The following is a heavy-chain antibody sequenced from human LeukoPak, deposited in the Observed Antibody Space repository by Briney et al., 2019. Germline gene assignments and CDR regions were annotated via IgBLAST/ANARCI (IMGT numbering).Heavy chain of an antibody. J-gene: IGHJ4*02. D-gene: IGHD5-18*01. CDR1: GGSFSGYY. CDR3: ARVYSYGYSPYYFDY. V-gene: IGHV4-34*01. Sequence: SETLSLTCAVYGGSFSGYYWSWIRQPPGKGLEWIGEINHSGSTNYNPSLKSRVTISVDTSKNQFSLKLSSVTAADTAVYYCARVYSYGYSPYYFDYWGQGTLVTVSS. CDR2: INHSGST.